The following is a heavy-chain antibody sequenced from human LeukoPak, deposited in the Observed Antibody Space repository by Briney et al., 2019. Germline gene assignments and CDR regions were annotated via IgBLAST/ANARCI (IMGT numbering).Heavy chain of an antibody. Sequence: GGSLRLSCAASGFTFSSYDMHWVRQVTGKGLEWVSTIGTAGDTYYPGSVKGRFTISRENAKNSLYLQMNSLRAEDTAVYYCARVNPPYFDILTGYYGGYYFDYWGQGTLVTVSS. CDR1: GFTFSSYD. J-gene: IGHJ4*02. CDR2: IGTAGDT. D-gene: IGHD3-9*01. CDR3: ARVNPPYFDILTGYYGGYYFDY. V-gene: IGHV3-13*01.